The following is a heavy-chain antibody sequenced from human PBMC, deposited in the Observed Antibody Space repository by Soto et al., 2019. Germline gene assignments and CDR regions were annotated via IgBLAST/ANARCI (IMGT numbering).Heavy chain of an antibody. CDR2: IIPILGIA. CDR1: GGTFSSYT. D-gene: IGHD5-12*01. V-gene: IGHV1-69*02. CDR3: ARPRAMASYSYGMDV. J-gene: IGHJ6*02. Sequence: QVQLVQSGAEVKKPGSSVKVSCKASGGTFSSYTISWVRQAPGQGLEWMGRIIPILGIANYAQKFQGRVTITADKSTSTAYMERSSLRSEDTAVYYCARPRAMASYSYGMDVWGQGTTVTVSS.